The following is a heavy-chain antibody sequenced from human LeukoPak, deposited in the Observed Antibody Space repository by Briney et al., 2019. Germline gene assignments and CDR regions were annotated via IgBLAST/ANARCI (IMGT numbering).Heavy chain of an antibody. CDR2: IYYSGST. CDR3: ARGEQQLVDY. CDR1: GGSVSSGTYY. Sequence: PSETLSLTCTVSGGSVSSGTYYWNWIRQPPGKGLEWIGYIYYSGSTNYNPSLKSRVTISVDTSKNQFSLKLSSVTAADTAVYYCARGEQQLVDYWGQGTLVTVSS. D-gene: IGHD6-13*01. V-gene: IGHV4-61*01. J-gene: IGHJ4*02.